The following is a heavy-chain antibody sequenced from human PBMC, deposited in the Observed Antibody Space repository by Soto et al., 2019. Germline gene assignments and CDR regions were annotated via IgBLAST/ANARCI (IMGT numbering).Heavy chain of an antibody. Sequence: QVQLVQSGAEVKKPGSSVKVSCKASGDTFNFYTINWVRQAPGLGLEWMGRFNPILSMSNSALRFQGRVTLTADKSTSTAYMVLSSRRSDDTAVYYCATSFGSGYRAVDYWGQGVLVTVSS. CDR1: GDTFNFYT. V-gene: IGHV1-69*02. CDR3: ATSFGSGYRAVDY. J-gene: IGHJ4*02. D-gene: IGHD3-10*01. CDR2: FNPILSMS.